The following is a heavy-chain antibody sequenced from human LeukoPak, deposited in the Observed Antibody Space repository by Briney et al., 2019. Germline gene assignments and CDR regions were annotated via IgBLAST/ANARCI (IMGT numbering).Heavy chain of an antibody. Sequence: ASVTVSCKASGYTFASYGVTWVRQAPGQGPEWMAWISVYSGNTEYAQKFQDRVTLTADTSTSTVYMELRSLRSDDTAVYYCARDGWSLGPWGQGTLVTVSS. V-gene: IGHV1-18*01. CDR1: GYTFASYG. CDR2: ISVYSGNT. CDR3: ARDGWSLGP. J-gene: IGHJ5*02. D-gene: IGHD2-8*01.